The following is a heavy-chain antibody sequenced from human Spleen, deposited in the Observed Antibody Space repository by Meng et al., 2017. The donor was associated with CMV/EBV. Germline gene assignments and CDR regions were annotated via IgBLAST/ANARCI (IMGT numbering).Heavy chain of an antibody. Sequence: FTFSSYAMHWVRQAPGKGLEGVAVISYDGSDDYYADSVRGRFTISRDNSKNTLSLQMNRLRAEDTAVYYCARVQLAVHTYYYYGMAVWGQGTTVTVSS. CDR1: FTFSSYA. D-gene: IGHD6-19*01. J-gene: IGHJ6*02. CDR3: ARVQLAVHTYYYYGMAV. CDR2: ISYDGSDD. V-gene: IGHV3-30*03.